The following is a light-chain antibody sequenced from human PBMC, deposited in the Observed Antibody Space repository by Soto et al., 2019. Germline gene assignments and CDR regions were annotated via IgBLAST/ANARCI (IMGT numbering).Light chain of an antibody. CDR3: SSYAGSSIPVA. CDR2: DVT. J-gene: IGLJ2*01. Sequence: QSALTQPPSASGSPGQSVTISCTGASSDVGGYNFVSWYQHHPGKAPRLMIYDVTQRPSGVPDRFSVSKSGNTASLTVSGLQVDDEAYYYCSSYAGSSIPVAFGGGTQLTVL. V-gene: IGLV2-8*01. CDR1: SSDVGGYNF.